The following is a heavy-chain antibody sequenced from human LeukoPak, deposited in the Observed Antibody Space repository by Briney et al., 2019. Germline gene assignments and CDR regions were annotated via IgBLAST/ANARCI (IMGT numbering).Heavy chain of an antibody. CDR1: GGSISSSNW. D-gene: IGHD3-22*01. J-gene: IGHJ4*02. V-gene: IGHV4-4*02. CDR3: ARSLYYYDSSGYYGPYFDY. Sequence: PSETLSLTCAVSGGSISSSNWWSWVRQPPGKGLEWIGEIYHSGSTNYNPSLKSRVTISVDTSKNQFSLKLSSVTAADTAVYYCARSLYYYDSSGYYGPYFDYWGQGTLVTVSS. CDR2: IYHSGST.